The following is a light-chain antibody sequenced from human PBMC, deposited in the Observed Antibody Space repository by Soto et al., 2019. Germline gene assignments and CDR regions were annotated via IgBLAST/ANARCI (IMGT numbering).Light chain of an antibody. CDR2: GAS. Sequence: EIVLTQSPATLPLSPGERATLSCRASQSVSSYLAWYQQKPGQAPRLLIYGASNRATGIPARFSGSGSGTDFTLTISSLEPEDFAVYYCQQYGSSRTFGQGTKVDIK. J-gene: IGKJ1*01. CDR1: QSVSSY. CDR3: QQYGSSRT. V-gene: IGKV3-11*01.